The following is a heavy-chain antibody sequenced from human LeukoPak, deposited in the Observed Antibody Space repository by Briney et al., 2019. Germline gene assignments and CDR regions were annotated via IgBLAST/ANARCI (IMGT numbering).Heavy chain of an antibody. CDR3: ARTPMVRGVIHYYFDY. D-gene: IGHD3-10*01. CDR1: GGSISSYY. CDR2: IYYSGST. V-gene: IGHV4-59*01. Sequence: SETLSLTCTVSGGSISSYYWSWIRQPPGKGLEWIGYIYYSGSTNYNPSLKSRVTMSLDTSKKQFSLKLSSVTAAGTAVYFCARTPMVRGVIHYYFDYWGQGTLVTVSS. J-gene: IGHJ4*02.